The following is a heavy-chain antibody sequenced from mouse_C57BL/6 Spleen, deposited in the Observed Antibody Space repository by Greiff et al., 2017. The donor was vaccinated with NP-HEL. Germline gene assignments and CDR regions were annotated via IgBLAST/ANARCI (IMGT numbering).Heavy chain of an antibody. J-gene: IGHJ4*01. CDR1: GFNIKNTY. CDR2: IDPANGNT. Sequence: EVQLQQSVAELVRPGASVKLSCTASGFNIKNTYMHWVKQRPEQGLEWIGRIDPANGNTKYAPKFQGKATITADTSSNTAYLQLSSLTSVDTAIYYCARVVYYFVSSYEAMDYWGQGTSVTVSS. CDR3: ARVVYYFVSSYEAMDY. D-gene: IGHD1-1*01. V-gene: IGHV14-3*01.